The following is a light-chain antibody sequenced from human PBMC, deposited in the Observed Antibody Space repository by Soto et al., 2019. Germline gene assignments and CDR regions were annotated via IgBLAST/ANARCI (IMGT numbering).Light chain of an antibody. CDR1: QSVASNY. CDR3: QQYGISPPYT. J-gene: IGKJ2*01. CDR2: GAS. V-gene: IGKV3-20*01. Sequence: EIVLTQSPGTLSLSPGERATLSCRASQSVASNYLAWYQQKPGQTHRLLIYGASSRATDIPDRFSGSGSGTDFTLTISSLEPEDFAVYYCQQYGISPPYTFGQGTKLEIK.